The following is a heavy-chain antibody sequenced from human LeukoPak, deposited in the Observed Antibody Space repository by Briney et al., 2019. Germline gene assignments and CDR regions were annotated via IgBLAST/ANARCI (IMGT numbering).Heavy chain of an antibody. D-gene: IGHD3-22*01. Sequence: GASVKVSCKASGYTLTSYFMHWVRQAPGQGLEWMGIINPSGGSTSYAQKFQGRVTMTRDTSTSTVYMELSSLRSEDTAVYYCARDPYDSSGSYLERYGMDVWGQGTTVTVSS. J-gene: IGHJ6*02. CDR1: GYTLTSYF. CDR3: ARDPYDSSGSYLERYGMDV. V-gene: IGHV1-46*01. CDR2: INPSGGST.